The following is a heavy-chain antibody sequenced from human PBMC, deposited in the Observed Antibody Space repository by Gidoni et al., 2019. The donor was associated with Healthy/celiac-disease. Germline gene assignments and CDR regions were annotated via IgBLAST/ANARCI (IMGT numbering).Heavy chain of an antibody. CDR2: IDWDDDK. D-gene: IGHD6-6*01. Sequence: QVTLKESGPALVKPTQTLTLTCTFSGFSLSTSGMRVSWIRQPPGKALEWLARIDWDDDKFYSTSLKTRLTISKDTSKNQVVLTMTNMDPVDTATYYCARMSIAARPGERHRKYWYFDLWGRGTLVTVSS. J-gene: IGHJ2*01. CDR3: ARMSIAARPGERHRKYWYFDL. CDR1: GFSLSTSGMR. V-gene: IGHV2-70*04.